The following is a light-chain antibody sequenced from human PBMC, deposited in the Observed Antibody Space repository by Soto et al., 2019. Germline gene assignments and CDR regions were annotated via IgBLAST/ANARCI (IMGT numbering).Light chain of an antibody. CDR3: QQYGSSPPQT. Sequence: LTQSPGSLSLSPGERATLSCRASQSVSSSYLAWYQQKPGQAPRLLIYGASSRATGIPDRFSGSGSGTDFTLTISRLEPEDFAVYFCQQYGSSPPQTFGHGTKVDIK. CDR1: QSVSSSY. J-gene: IGKJ1*01. CDR2: GAS. V-gene: IGKV3-20*01.